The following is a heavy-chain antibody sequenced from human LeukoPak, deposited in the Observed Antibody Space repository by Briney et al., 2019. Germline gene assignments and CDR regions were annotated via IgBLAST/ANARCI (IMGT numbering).Heavy chain of an antibody. CDR3: VKVASVTTFGGTFDY. D-gene: IGHD3-16*01. Sequence: GGSLRLSCAASGFTFSNYAMHWVRQAPGKGLEFVSAITTNGGTTYYANSVKGRFTISRDNSKNTLYLQMSSLRAEDTAVYYCVKVASVTTFGGTFDYWGQGTLVTVSS. CDR1: GFTFSNYA. CDR2: ITTNGGTT. V-gene: IGHV3-64*01. J-gene: IGHJ4*02.